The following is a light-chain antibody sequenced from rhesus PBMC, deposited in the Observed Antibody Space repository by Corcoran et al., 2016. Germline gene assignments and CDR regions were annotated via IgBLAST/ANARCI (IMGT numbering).Light chain of an antibody. V-gene: IGKV3-35*01. CDR3: QQYNDWT. J-gene: IGKJ1*01. CDR2: EAS. CDR1: QRVTTS. Sequence: EIVLTQSPGTLSLSPGGRATLSCRASQRVTTSLAWYQQKPGQAPRLLIYEASTRATGIPDRFSGSGSGTDCTLTISSLEPEDVGLYYCQQYNDWTFGQGTKVEIK.